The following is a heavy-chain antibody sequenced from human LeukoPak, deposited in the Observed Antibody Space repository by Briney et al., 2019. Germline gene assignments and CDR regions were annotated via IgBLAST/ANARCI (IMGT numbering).Heavy chain of an antibody. D-gene: IGHD2-21*02. CDR1: GGLSSNYY. Sequence: PSETLSLTCTVSGGLSSNYYWSWLRQPAGKGLEWIGRIYTSGSTDYNPSLKSRVTISVDTSKNQFSLKLSSVTAADTAVYYCARQHYPVTAFDYWGQGTLVTVSS. J-gene: IGHJ4*02. CDR3: ARQHYPVTAFDY. CDR2: IYTSGST. V-gene: IGHV4-4*07.